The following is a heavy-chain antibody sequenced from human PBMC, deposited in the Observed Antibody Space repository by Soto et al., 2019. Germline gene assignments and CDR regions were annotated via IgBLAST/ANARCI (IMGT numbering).Heavy chain of an antibody. CDR2: ISFDGNIQ. Sequence: QVQLVESGGGVVLPGRSLKFACPASGLPFQNIASTWVRKPPAKGLEWVAVISFDGNIQYYADSVKGRFSVSRDNYEDSLFLQMDSLRAEDTAVYYCARVPLGLAIGHGMDVWGHGTTVSVSS. CDR1: GLPFQNIA. J-gene: IGHJ6*02. CDR3: ARVPLGLAIGHGMDV. V-gene: IGHV3-30-3*01. D-gene: IGHD3-3*01.